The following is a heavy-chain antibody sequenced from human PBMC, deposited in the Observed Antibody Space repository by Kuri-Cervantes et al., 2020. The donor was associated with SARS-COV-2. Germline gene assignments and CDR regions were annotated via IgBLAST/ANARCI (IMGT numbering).Heavy chain of an antibody. Sequence: GSLRLSCSLSRGSISSSSYYWGWIRQSPEKGLEWIGFMYSSGTAYYNPSLRSRITIFVDTSRRQFSLKLRSVTAADTAVYYCARSAVSGNLYNYGLGVWGQGTSVTVSS. J-gene: IGHJ6*02. D-gene: IGHD6-19*01. V-gene: IGHV4-39*01. CDR1: RGSISSSSYY. CDR2: MYSSGTA. CDR3: ARSAVSGNLYNYGLGV.